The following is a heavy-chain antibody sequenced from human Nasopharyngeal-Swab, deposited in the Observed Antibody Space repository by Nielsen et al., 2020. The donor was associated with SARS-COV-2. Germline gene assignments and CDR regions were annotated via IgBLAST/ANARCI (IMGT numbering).Heavy chain of an antibody. Sequence: GESLKISCTASGFSFNNYGMHWVRQAPGKGLEWVAVISYEGSKKFYAESVEGRFTISRDYSKSTLYPQMDSLRTEDTAMYYCAKANVLFWFGQFKNDGFDIWGQGTTVTVSS. D-gene: IGHD3-10*01. CDR1: GFSFNNYG. CDR3: AKANVLFWFGQFKNDGFDI. J-gene: IGHJ3*02. V-gene: IGHV3-30*18. CDR2: ISYEGSKK.